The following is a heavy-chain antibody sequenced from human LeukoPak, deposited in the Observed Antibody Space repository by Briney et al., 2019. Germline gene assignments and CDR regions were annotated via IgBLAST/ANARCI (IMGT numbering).Heavy chain of an antibody. J-gene: IGHJ4*02. D-gene: IGHD6-19*01. CDR3: ASGAVGGTRGY. Sequence: ASVKVSCKASGYTFTGYYMHWVRQAPGQGPEWMGRINPQSGGTSYAQKFQGRVAMTRDTTISTAYMDLSGLTFDGTAVYYCASGAVGGTRGYWGQGTLVTVSS. V-gene: IGHV1-2*06. CDR2: INPQSGGT. CDR1: GYTFTGYY.